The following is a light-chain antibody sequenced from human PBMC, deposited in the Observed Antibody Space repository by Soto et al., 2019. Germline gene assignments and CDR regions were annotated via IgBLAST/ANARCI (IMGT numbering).Light chain of an antibody. V-gene: IGKV3-20*01. CDR1: QSVSSSY. CDR3: QHYGSSP. J-gene: IGKJ1*01. Sequence: EIVLTQSPRTLSLPPGERATLSCRASQSVSSSYLAWYQQKPGQAPRLLIDGASSRATGIPDRFSGSGSGTDFTLTISRLEPEDFAVYYCQHYGSSPFGQGTKVDSK. CDR2: GAS.